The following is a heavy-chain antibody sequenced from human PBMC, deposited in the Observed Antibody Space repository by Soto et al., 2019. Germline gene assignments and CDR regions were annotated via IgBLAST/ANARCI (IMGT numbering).Heavy chain of an antibody. J-gene: IGHJ1*01. V-gene: IGHV3-23*01. D-gene: IGHD6-13*01. CDR1: GFTFSTYA. CDR2: IISSGGST. Sequence: EVQLLESGGGLVQPGGSLRLSCAASGFTFSTYAMNWVRQAPGKGLEWVSLIISSGGSTYYADSVKGRFTISRDNSKNTLYLQMTSLRADDTAVYYCAKAVGSSYGTEYSQHWGQGTLVSVSS. CDR3: AKAVGSSYGTEYSQH.